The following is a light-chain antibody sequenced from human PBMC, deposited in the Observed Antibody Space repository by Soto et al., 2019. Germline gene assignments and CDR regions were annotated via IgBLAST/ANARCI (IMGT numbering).Light chain of an antibody. CDR2: VNSDGSH. Sequence: QPVLTQSPSASASLGASVKFTCTLSSGHSSYAIAWHQQQPEKGPRYLMKVNSDGSHSKGDGIPDRFSGSSSGAERYLTISSLQSEDEADYFCQTWGTGIQVFGGGTKVTVL. CDR3: QTWGTGIQV. CDR1: SGHSSYA. J-gene: IGLJ3*02. V-gene: IGLV4-69*01.